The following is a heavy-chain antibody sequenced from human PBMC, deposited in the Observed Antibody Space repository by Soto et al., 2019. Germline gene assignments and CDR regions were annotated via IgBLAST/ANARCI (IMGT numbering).Heavy chain of an antibody. V-gene: IGHV1-46*01. Sequence: ASVKVSCKASGYTFTSYYMHWVRQAPGQGLEWMGIINPSGGSTSYAQKFQGRVTMTRDTSTSTVCMELSSLRSEDTAVYYCAGDHYDSSGYYYANDAFDIWGQGTMVTVSS. J-gene: IGHJ3*02. CDR3: AGDHYDSSGYYYANDAFDI. D-gene: IGHD3-22*01. CDR2: INPSGGST. CDR1: GYTFTSYY.